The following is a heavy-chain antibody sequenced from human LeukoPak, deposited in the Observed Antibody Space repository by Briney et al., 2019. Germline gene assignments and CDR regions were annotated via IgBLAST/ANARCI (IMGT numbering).Heavy chain of an antibody. CDR2: IYTSGST. D-gene: IGHD1-20*01. V-gene: IGHV4-61*02. CDR3: ARALFLTGLEHPRFDY. CDR1: GGSISSGSYY. Sequence: SETLSLTCTVSGGSISSGSYYWSWIRQPAGKGLEWIGRIYTSGSTNYNPSLKSRVTISVDTSKNQFSLKLSSVTAADTAVYYCARALFLTGLEHPRFDYWGQGTLVTVSS. J-gene: IGHJ4*02.